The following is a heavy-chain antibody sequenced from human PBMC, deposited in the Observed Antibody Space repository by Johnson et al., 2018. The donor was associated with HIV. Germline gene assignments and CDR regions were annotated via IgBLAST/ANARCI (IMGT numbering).Heavy chain of an antibody. V-gene: IGHV3-7*01. Sequence: VQLVESGGGLVQPGGSLRLSCAASGFTFSSYWMSWVRQAPGKGLEWVANIKQDGSEKYYVDSVKGRFTISRDNAKNSLYLQRNSLRAEDTAVYYCASGAAVAGNAFDIWGQGTMVTVSS. CDR2: IKQDGSEK. CDR3: ASGAAVAGNAFDI. J-gene: IGHJ3*02. D-gene: IGHD6-19*01. CDR1: GFTFSSYW.